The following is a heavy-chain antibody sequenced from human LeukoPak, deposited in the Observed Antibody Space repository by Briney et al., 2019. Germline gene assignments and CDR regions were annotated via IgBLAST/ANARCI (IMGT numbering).Heavy chain of an antibody. V-gene: IGHV4-4*07. Sequence: SETLSLTCTVSGVSISSYYWSWIRQPAGKGLEWIGRIYTSGSTNYNPSLKSRVTMSVDTSKNQFSLKLSSVTAADTAVYYCARLFGGWSGYPKTYYYYGMDVWGQGTTVTVSS. CDR1: GVSISSYY. CDR2: IYTSGST. CDR3: ARLFGGWSGYPKTYYYYGMDV. D-gene: IGHD3-3*01. J-gene: IGHJ6*02.